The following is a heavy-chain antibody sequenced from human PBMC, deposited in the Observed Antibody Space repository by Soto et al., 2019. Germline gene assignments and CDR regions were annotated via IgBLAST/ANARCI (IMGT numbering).Heavy chain of an antibody. D-gene: IGHD3-9*01. Sequence: ASVKVSCKASGYPFIGHYMHWVRQAPGQGLESLGWINPNSGATIYAQKFQGRLTMTRDTSINTGYMELSRLRSDDKAVYYCARDSYYDILTGYTRNAFEIWGQGTMVTVSS. CDR3: ARDSYYDILTGYTRNAFEI. CDR2: INPNSGAT. V-gene: IGHV1-2*02. J-gene: IGHJ3*02. CDR1: GYPFIGHY.